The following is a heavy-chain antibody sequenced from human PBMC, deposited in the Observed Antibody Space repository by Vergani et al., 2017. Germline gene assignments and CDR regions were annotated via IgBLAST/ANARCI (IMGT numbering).Heavy chain of an antibody. CDR2: ISYDGTQK. V-gene: IGHV3-30*03. Sequence: VQLLESGGSLKQPGGSVRLSCVVSGFTSSYYGMHWVRQAPGKGLEWVAVISYDGTQKYYADSVKGRFTISRDNSKSTLYLQMNSLRTEDTAVYYCARKSCGTPGCQIGYFREWGQGTLVTVSS. J-gene: IGHJ1*01. CDR1: GFTSSYYG. CDR3: ARKSCGTPGCQIGYFRE. D-gene: IGHD1-1*01.